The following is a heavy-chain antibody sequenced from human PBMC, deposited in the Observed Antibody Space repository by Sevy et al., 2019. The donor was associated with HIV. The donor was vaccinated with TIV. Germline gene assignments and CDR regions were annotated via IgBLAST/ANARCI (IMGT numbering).Heavy chain of an antibody. D-gene: IGHD3-16*01. CDR2: ISASGGST. J-gene: IGHJ4*02. CDR1: GFTFNTHA. Sequence: GGSLRLSCAASGFTFNTHAMSWVRQAPGKGLEWVSTISASGGSTYYADSVKGRFTISRDNSKNTLYLQMNSLRAEDTAVYSCAREEITGFDYWGRGTLVTVSS. CDR3: AREEITGFDY. V-gene: IGHV3-23*01.